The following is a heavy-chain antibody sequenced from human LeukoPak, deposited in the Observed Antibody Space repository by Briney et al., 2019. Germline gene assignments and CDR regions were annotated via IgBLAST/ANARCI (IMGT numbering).Heavy chain of an antibody. V-gene: IGHV3-74*01. Sequence: GGSLRLSCVASGFIFSNYWMHWVRQAPGKGLVWVSRITSDGSSTSYADSVKGRFTISRDNAKNTLYLHMNSLRAEDTAVYYCTRDEAVGAPFDYWGQGTLVTVSS. J-gene: IGHJ4*02. D-gene: IGHD1-26*01. CDR2: ITSDGSST. CDR1: GFIFSNYW. CDR3: TRDEAVGAPFDY.